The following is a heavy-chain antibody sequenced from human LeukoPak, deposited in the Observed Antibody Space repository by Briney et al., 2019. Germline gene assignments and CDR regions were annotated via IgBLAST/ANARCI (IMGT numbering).Heavy chain of an antibody. CDR3: ARSSEIAARPFDY. CDR1: GYTFTGYY. V-gene: IGHV1-2*06. D-gene: IGHD6-6*01. Sequence: ASVKVSCKAPGYTFTGYYMHWVRQAPGQGLEWMGRINPNSGGTNYAQKFQGRVTMTRDTSISTAYMELSRLRSDDTAVYYCARSSEIAARPFDYWGQGTLVTVSS. CDR2: INPNSGGT. J-gene: IGHJ4*02.